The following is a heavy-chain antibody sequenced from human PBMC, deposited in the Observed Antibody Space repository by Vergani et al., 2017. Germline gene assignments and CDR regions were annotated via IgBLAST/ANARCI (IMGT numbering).Heavy chain of an antibody. Sequence: QVPLQQWGAGLLKPSETLSLTRAVYGGSFSGYYWSWIRQPAGKGQEWIGEINHSGRTNDNPTLKSRVAISVDTSKKQFSLKLSSVTAAYTAVYYCARGRYDILTGYRYYFDYWGQGTLVTVSS. D-gene: IGHD3-9*01. CDR2: INHSGRT. J-gene: IGHJ4*02. V-gene: IGHV4-34*01. CDR3: ARGRYDILTGYRYYFDY. CDR1: GGSFSGYY.